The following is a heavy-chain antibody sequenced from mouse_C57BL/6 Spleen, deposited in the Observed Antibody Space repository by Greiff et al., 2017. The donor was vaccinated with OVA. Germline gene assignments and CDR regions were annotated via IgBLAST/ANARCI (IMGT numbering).Heavy chain of an antibody. Sequence: EVQLVESGGGLVQPGGSLKLSCAASGFTFSDYGMAWVRQAPRKGPEWVAFISNLAYSIYYADTVTGRFTISRENAKNTLYLEMSSLRSEDTAMYYCARHGAYDSEAFAYWGQGTLVTVSA. J-gene: IGHJ3*01. CDR1: GFTFSDYG. CDR2: ISNLAYSI. CDR3: ARHGAYDSEAFAY. D-gene: IGHD2-4*01. V-gene: IGHV5-15*01.